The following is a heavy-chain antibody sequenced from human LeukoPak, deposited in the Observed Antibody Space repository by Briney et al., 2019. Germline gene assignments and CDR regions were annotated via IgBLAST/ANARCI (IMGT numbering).Heavy chain of an antibody. Sequence: SQTLSLTCTVSGGSISSGDYYWSWIRQPPGKGLEWTGYIYYSGSTYYNPSLKSRVTISVDTSKNQFSLKLSSVTAADTAVYYCARDSSSSSTWYFDLWGRGTLVTVSS. J-gene: IGHJ2*01. CDR3: ARDSSSSSTWYFDL. D-gene: IGHD6-6*01. CDR2: IYYSGST. CDR1: GGSISSGDYY. V-gene: IGHV4-30-4*08.